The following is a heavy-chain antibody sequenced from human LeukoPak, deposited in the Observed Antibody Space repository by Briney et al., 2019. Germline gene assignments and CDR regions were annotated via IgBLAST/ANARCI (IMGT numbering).Heavy chain of an antibody. J-gene: IGHJ3*02. CDR3: ARGRLGTDAFDI. CDR2: INHSGST. CDR1: GGSFSGYY. D-gene: IGHD1/OR15-1a*01. Sequence: SETLSLTCAVYGGSFSGYYWSWIRQPPGKGLEWIGEINHSGSTNYNPSLKSRVTISVDTSKNQFSLKLSSVTAADTAVYYCARGRLGTDAFDIWGQGTTVTVSS. V-gene: IGHV4-34*01.